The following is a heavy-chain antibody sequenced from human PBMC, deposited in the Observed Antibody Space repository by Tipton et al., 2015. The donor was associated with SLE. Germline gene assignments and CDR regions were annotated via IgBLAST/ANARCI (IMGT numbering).Heavy chain of an antibody. D-gene: IGHD5-24*01. CDR1: GGSISSGSYY. V-gene: IGHV4-61*02. J-gene: IGHJ6*03. Sequence: TLSLTCTVSGGSISSGSYYWSWIRQPAGKGLEWIGRIYISGNSNYNPSLKSRLTISVDTSKNQFSLKLSSVTAADTAVYYCARERDGRDGYNYHYYYYMDVWGKGTTVTVSS. CDR3: ARERDGRDGYNYHYYYYMDV. CDR2: IYISGNS.